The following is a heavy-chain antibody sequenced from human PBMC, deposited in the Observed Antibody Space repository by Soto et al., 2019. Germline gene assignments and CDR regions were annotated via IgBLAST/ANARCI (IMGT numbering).Heavy chain of an antibody. Sequence: QVQLQQWGAGLLKPSETLSLTCAVYGGSLSGYYWSWIRQPPGKGLEWIGEINDSGSTNYNPSLKSRVTISVATFKNQFSLKLSAVTAADTAVYYCARGVYCSSTSCYWGMDVWGQGTTVTVSS. CDR3: ARGVYCSSTSCYWGMDV. CDR2: INDSGST. V-gene: IGHV4-34*01. D-gene: IGHD2-2*01. CDR1: GGSLSGYY. J-gene: IGHJ6*02.